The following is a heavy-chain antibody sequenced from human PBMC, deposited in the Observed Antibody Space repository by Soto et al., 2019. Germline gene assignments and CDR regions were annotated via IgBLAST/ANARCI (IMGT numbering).Heavy chain of an antibody. CDR3: ARSPRGDSYGPSFLDY. CDR1: GFTFSSYW. J-gene: IGHJ4*02. Sequence: GGSLRLSCAASGFTFSSYWMSWVRQAPGKGLEWVANIKQDGSEKYYVDSVKGRFTISRDNAKNSLYLQMNSQRAEDTAVYYCARSPRGDSYGPSFLDYWGQGTLVTVSS. CDR2: IKQDGSEK. V-gene: IGHV3-7*03. D-gene: IGHD5-18*01.